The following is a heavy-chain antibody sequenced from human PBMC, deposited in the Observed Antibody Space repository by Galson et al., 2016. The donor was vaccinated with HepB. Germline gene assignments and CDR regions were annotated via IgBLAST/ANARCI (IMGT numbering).Heavy chain of an antibody. J-gene: IGHJ6*02. D-gene: IGHD3-16*01. CDR2: ISATGGST. CDR1: GFTFNTYA. CDR3: AKDPAALALANVRSPMLAAGMDV. Sequence: SLRLSCAASGFTFNTYAMSWVRQAPGKGLEWVSAISATGGSTYYADSVKGRFTISRDNSKNTLYLQMNSLRAEDTAVYYCAKDPAALALANVRSPMLAAGMDVRGQGTTVTVSS. V-gene: IGHV3-23*01.